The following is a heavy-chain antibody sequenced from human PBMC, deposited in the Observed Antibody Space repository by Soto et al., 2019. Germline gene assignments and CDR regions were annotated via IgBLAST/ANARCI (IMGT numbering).Heavy chain of an antibody. V-gene: IGHV3-23*01. Sequence: GGSLRLSCAASGFTFSSYGMSWVRQAPGKGLEWVSAISGSGYSTYYADSVKGRFTISRDNSKNTLYLQMNSLGAEDTAVYYCAKSLSVGATTPFDYWGQGTLVTVSS. D-gene: IGHD1-26*01. CDR2: ISGSGYST. CDR1: GFTFSSYG. J-gene: IGHJ4*02. CDR3: AKSLSVGATTPFDY.